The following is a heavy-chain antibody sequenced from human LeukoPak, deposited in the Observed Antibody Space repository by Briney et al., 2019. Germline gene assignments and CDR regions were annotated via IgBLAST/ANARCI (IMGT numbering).Heavy chain of an antibody. D-gene: IGHD3-22*01. CDR3: ARKTGEIVVADY. V-gene: IGHV4-34*01. CDR2: INHSGST. J-gene: IGHJ4*02. CDR1: GGSFSGYY. Sequence: SETLSLTCAVYGGSFSGYYWSWIRQPPGKGLEWIGEINHSGSTNYNPSLKSRVTISVDTPKNQFSLKLSSVTAADTAVYYCARKTGEIVVADYWGQGTLVTVSS.